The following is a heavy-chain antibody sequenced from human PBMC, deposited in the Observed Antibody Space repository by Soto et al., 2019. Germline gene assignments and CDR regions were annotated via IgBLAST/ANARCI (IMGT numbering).Heavy chain of an antibody. CDR2: IRSSTDGGTA. CDR3: TPFVGASRD. V-gene: IGHV3-15*07. Sequence: GGSLRLSCAASGFTFTNTWMNWVRQAPGKGLEWVGRIRSSTDGGTADYAASVKGRFTISRDDSINTVYLQMNSLKTEDTAVYYCTPFVGASRDWGQGTLVTVSS. CDR1: GFTFTNTW. D-gene: IGHD1-26*01. J-gene: IGHJ4*02.